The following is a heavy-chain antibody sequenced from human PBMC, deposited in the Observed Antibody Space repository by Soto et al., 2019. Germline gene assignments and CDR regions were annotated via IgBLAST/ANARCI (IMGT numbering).Heavy chain of an antibody. V-gene: IGHV1-8*01. D-gene: IGHD6-19*01. CDR1: GYTFTNYD. J-gene: IGHJ6*03. CDR2: MNPNSGDT. Sequence: QVQLVQSGAEVKKPGASVKVSCKASGYTFTNYDINWVRQATGQGLEWMGWMNPNSGDTGYAQNFQGRVTMTRNTSISTAYMELSSLRSEDTAVYYCATVSVWQFYFFMDVWGKGTAVTVSS. CDR3: ATVSVWQFYFFMDV.